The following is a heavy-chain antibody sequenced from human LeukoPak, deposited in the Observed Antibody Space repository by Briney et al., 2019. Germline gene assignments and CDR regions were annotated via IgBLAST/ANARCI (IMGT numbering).Heavy chain of an antibody. J-gene: IGHJ5*02. CDR3: ARGPYGSGSYYWFDP. V-gene: IGHV3-33*01. CDR2: IWYDGSNK. Sequence: GGSLRLSCAASGFTFSSYGMHWVRQAPGKGLERVAVIWYDGSNKYYADSVKGRFTISRDNSKNTLYLQMNSLRAEDTAVYYCARGPYGSGSYYWFDPWGQGTLVTVSS. D-gene: IGHD3-10*01. CDR1: GFTFSSYG.